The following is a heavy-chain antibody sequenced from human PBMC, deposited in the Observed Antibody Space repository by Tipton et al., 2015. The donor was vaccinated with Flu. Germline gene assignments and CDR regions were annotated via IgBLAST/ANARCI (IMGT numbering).Heavy chain of an antibody. CDR2: IYTSGST. Sequence: TLSLTCTVSGASISSAAYYWSWIRQPAGKGLEWIGRIYTSGSTNYNPSLKSRVSISLDTSKKQFSLKLTSVTAADAAVYYCARDLRGYRGYTGGDAFDVWGQGRMVTVPS. CDR1: GASISSAAYY. CDR3: ARDLRGYRGYTGGDAFDV. V-gene: IGHV4-61*02. J-gene: IGHJ3*01. D-gene: IGHD5-12*01.